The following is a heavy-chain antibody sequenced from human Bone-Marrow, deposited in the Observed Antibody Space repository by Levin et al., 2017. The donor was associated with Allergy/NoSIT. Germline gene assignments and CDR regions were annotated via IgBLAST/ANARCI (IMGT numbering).Heavy chain of an antibody. CDR2: INNNNGKT. CDR3: ARGFDC. CDR1: GYTFTDYG. V-gene: IGHV1-18*01. J-gene: IGHJ4*02. Sequence: PRASVKVSCKASGYTFTDYGISWVRQAPGQGLEWMGWINNNNGKTHYAQKFQGRVTMTTDTSTNTAYMELRSLRSDDTAVYYCARGFDCWGQGAPVTVSS.